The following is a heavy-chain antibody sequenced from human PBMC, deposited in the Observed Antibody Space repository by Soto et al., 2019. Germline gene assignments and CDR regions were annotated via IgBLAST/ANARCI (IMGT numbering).Heavy chain of an antibody. CDR3: ASYNWNANWFDP. D-gene: IGHD1-20*01. V-gene: IGHV4-30-2*01. Sequence: PSETLSLTCGVSGGSISSGGYSWSWIRQPPGKGLEWIGYIYHSGSTYYNPSLKSRVTISVDRSKNQFSLKLSSVTAADTAVYYCASYNWNANWFDPWGQGTLVTVSS. J-gene: IGHJ5*02. CDR2: IYHSGST. CDR1: GGSISSGGYS.